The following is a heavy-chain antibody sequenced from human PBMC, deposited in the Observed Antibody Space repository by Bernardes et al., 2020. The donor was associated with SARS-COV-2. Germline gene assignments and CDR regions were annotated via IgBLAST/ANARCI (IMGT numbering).Heavy chain of an antibody. Sequence: GGSLRLSCAASGFDFSKHAMHWVRQAPGKGLEWVAVILYDGSKEYYAESVKGRFTISRDNSRNSLYLQMNSLRPEDTAVYYCARDGYGNFNGMDVWGQGTTVSVPS. D-gene: IGHD4-17*01. CDR2: ILYDGSKE. CDR1: GFDFSKHA. CDR3: ARDGYGNFNGMDV. J-gene: IGHJ6*02. V-gene: IGHV3-30-3*01.